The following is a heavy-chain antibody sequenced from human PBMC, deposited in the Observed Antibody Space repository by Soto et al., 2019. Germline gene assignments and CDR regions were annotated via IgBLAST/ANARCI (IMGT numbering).Heavy chain of an antibody. D-gene: IGHD2-2*01. Sequence: SETLSLTCTVSGGSISSYYWSWIRQPPGKGLEWIGYIYYSGSTNYNPSLKSRVTISVDTSKNQFSLKLSSVTAADTAVYYCARAVKPAARHYFDYWGQGTLVTVSS. V-gene: IGHV4-59*01. CDR1: GGSISSYY. J-gene: IGHJ4*02. CDR2: IYYSGST. CDR3: ARAVKPAARHYFDY.